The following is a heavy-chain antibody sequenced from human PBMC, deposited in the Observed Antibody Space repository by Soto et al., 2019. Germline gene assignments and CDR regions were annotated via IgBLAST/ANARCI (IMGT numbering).Heavy chain of an antibody. CDR3: ARLAGRGWASFDY. D-gene: IGHD3-10*01. J-gene: IGHJ4*02. CDR2: IYYSGST. V-gene: IGHV4-39*01. Sequence: QLQLQESGPGLVKPSETLSLTCTVSGGSISSSSYYWGWIRQPPGKGLEWIGSIYYSGSTYYNPCLRSRVTISVDTSKSQFSLKLSSVTDADTGVYYCARLAGRGWASFDYWGQGTLVTVSS. CDR1: GGSISSSSYY.